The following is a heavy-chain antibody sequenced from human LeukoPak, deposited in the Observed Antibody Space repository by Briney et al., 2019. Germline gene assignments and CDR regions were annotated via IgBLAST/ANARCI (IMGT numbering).Heavy chain of an antibody. J-gene: IGHJ4*02. D-gene: IGHD6-19*01. CDR2: IFYSGST. CDR3: ARARKSSGWDNPDY. CDR1: GGSISSGDFY. Sequence: SETLSLTCTVSGGSISSGDFYWSWIRQPPGKGLEWIGYIFYSGSTYYNPSLKGRVTMSVDTSKNQFSLKLGSVTAADTAVYYCARARKSSGWDNPDYWGQGTLVTVSS. V-gene: IGHV4-30-4*08.